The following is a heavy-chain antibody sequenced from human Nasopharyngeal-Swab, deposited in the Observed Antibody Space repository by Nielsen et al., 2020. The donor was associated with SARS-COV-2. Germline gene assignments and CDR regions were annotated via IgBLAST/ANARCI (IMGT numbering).Heavy chain of an antibody. D-gene: IGHD2-15*01. CDR2: MSRNRGST. Sequence: RQAPGEGLDYVSAMSRNRGSTYYADSVRGRFTISRDNSQNTMYFQMSSLRAEDTAVYYCVKDPGCSGGSCYKIQAYYYYYYCMDVWGQGTTVTVSS. CDR3: VKDPGCSGGSCYKIQAYYYYYYCMDV. V-gene: IGHV3-64D*06. J-gene: IGHJ6*02.